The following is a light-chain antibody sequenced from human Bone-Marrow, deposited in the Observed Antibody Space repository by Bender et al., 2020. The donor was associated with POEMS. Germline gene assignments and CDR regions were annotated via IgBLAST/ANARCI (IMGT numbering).Light chain of an antibody. CDR3: CSFAGSSTLYV. Sequence: QSALTQPASVSGSPGQSVTISCTGTSRDVGSYNFVSWYQQHPGKVPRLLIHDVTNRPSGVSDRFSGSKFGDTASLTISGLQAEDEADYYCCSFAGSSTLYVFGTGTKVTVL. J-gene: IGLJ1*01. V-gene: IGLV2-14*03. CDR2: DVT. CDR1: SRDVGSYNF.